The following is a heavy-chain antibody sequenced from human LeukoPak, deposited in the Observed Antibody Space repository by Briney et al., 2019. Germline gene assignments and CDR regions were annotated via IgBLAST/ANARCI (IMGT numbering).Heavy chain of an antibody. V-gene: IGHV1-24*01. CDR3: ATYYYDSSGSPFDY. D-gene: IGHD3-22*01. Sequence: GASVKASCKVSGYTLTELSMHWVRQAPGKGLEWMGGFDPEDGETIYAQKFQGRVTMTEDTSTDTAYMELRSLRSEDTAVYYCATYYYDSSGSPFDYWGQGTLVTVSS. CDR2: FDPEDGET. J-gene: IGHJ4*02. CDR1: GYTLTELS.